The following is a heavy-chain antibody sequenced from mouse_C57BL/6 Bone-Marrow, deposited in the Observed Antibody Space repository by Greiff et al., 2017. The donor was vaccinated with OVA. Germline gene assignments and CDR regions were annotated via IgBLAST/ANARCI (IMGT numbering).Heavy chain of an antibody. CDR1: GYTFTGYW. CDR3: ARDPYYYGSRRGYWYFDV. CDR2: ILPGSGST. D-gene: IGHD1-1*01. Sequence: VQGVESGAELMKPGASVKLSCKATGYTFTGYWIEWVKQRPGHGLEWIGEILPGSGSTNYNEKFKGKATFTADTSSNTAYMQLSSLTTEDSAIYYCARDPYYYGSRRGYWYFDVWGTGTTVTVSS. V-gene: IGHV1-9*01. J-gene: IGHJ1*03.